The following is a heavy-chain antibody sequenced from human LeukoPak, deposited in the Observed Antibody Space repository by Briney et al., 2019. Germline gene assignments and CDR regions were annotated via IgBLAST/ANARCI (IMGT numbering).Heavy chain of an antibody. CDR2: IIPIFGTA. Sequence: ASVKVSCKASGGTFSSYAISWVRQAPGQGLEWMGGIIPIFGTADYAQKFQGRVTITADESTSTAYMELSSLRSEDTAVYYCARAPRGFTQWLPYYYYYMDDWGKGTAVTVSS. CDR3: ARAPRGFTQWLPYYYYYMDD. CDR1: GGTFSSYA. V-gene: IGHV1-69*13. J-gene: IGHJ6*03. D-gene: IGHD5-24*01.